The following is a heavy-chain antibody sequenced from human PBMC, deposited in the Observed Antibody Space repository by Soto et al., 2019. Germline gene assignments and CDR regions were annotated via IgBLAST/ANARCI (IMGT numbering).Heavy chain of an antibody. J-gene: IGHJ3*01. D-gene: IGHD6-13*01. Sequence: EERLVESGGGLVQPGGSLRLSCAASGFTFSSDWMTWVRQAPGKGLEWVGNIKKDESKKSYLYSVRGRFTISRDNAKNSLYLQRDSLTAEDTALYYCARDVSPGSSSWYFDAFDLWGQGTMVTVSS. V-gene: IGHV3-7*05. CDR1: GFTFSSDW. CDR2: IKKDESKK. CDR3: ARDVSPGSSSWYFDAFDL.